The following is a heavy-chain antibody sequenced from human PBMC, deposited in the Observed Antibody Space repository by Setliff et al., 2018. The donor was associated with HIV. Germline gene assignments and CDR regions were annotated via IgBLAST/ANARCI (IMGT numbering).Heavy chain of an antibody. J-gene: IGHJ3*01. Sequence: PGGSLRLSCAVSDFSVSSDEMSWVRQAPGKGLEWVSTITSSYITKYADSLTGRFTISRDNSKNTLYLQMNNQRVEDTAVYYCAKLYPRGAVTPISPFDVWGLGTKVTVSS. CDR3: AKLYPRGAVTPISPFDV. CDR1: DFSVSSDE. D-gene: IGHD5-12*01. V-gene: IGHV3-23*05. CDR2: ITSSYIT.